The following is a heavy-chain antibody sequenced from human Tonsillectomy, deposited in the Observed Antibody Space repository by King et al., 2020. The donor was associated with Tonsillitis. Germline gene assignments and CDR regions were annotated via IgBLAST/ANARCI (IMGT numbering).Heavy chain of an antibody. CDR2: IYYSGST. J-gene: IGHJ5*02. V-gene: IGHV4-61*01. CDR3: ARVYYDILTGYSPQGWLDP. CDR1: GGSVSSGSYY. D-gene: IGHD3-9*01. Sequence: VQLQESGPGLVKPSETLSLTCTVSGGSVSSGSYYWSWIRQPPGKGLEWIGYIYYSGSTNYNPSLKSRVTISLDTSQNQFSLKLSSVTAADTAVYYFARVYYDILTGYSPQGWLDPWGQGTLVTVSS.